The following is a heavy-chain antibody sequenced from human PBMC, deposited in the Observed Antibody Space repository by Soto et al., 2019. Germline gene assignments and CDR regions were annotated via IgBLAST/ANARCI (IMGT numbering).Heavy chain of an antibody. CDR1: GYTFTSYA. CDR2: INAGNGNT. V-gene: IGHV1-3*01. D-gene: IGHD3-10*01. CDR3: ARDLLDDDGSGSFDNWFDP. J-gene: IGHJ5*02. Sequence: ASVKVSCKASGYTFTSYAMHWVRQAPGQRLEWMGWINAGNGNTKYSQKFQGRVTITRDTSASTAYMELSSLRSEDTAVYYCARDLLDDDGSGSFDNWFDPWGQGTLVTVSS.